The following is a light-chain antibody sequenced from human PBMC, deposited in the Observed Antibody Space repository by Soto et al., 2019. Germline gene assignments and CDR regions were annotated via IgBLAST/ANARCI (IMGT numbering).Light chain of an antibody. V-gene: IGKV3-20*01. J-gene: IGKJ4*01. CDR2: GAS. CDR3: QQYGSSPPLT. CDR1: QSVSSS. Sequence: EIVLTQSPGTLSLSPGERATLSCRASQSVSSSLAWYQQKPGQAPRLLIHGASSRATGIPARFSGSGSGTDFTLTISRLEPEDFAVYYCQQYGSSPPLTFGGGTKVEIK.